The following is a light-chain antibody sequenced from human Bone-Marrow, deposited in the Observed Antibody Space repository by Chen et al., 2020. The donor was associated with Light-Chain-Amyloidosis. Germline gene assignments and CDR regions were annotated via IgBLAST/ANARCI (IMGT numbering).Light chain of an antibody. V-gene: IGLV3-21*02. CDR1: NIGSTS. CDR2: DDS. J-gene: IGLJ3*02. Sequence: SYVLTQPSSVSVATGQTATIACGGNNIGSTSVHWYQQTPGQAPLLVVYDDSDRPSGIPERLSGSNSGNTATLTISRVEAGDEADYYCQVWDRSSDRPVCGGGTKLTVL. CDR3: QVWDRSSDRPV.